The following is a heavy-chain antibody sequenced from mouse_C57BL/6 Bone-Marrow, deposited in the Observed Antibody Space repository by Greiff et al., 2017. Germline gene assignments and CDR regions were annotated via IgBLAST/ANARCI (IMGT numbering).Heavy chain of an antibody. Sequence: QVQLQQPGAELVKPGASVKMSCKASGYTFTSYWITWVKQRPGQGLEWIGDIYPGSGSTNYNEKFKSKATLTVDTSSSTAYMQLSSLTSEDSAVYYCARSGYGSSFVFLWFAYWGQGTLVTVSA. CDR2: IYPGSGST. CDR1: GYTFTSYW. J-gene: IGHJ3*01. CDR3: ARSGYGSSFVFLWFAY. V-gene: IGHV1-55*01. D-gene: IGHD1-1*01.